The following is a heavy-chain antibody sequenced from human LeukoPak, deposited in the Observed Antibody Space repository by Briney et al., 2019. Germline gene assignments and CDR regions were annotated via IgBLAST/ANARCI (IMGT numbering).Heavy chain of an antibody. CDR2: IRHDGAI. CDR3: ASQVMAGNIHY. V-gene: IGHV3-30*02. CDR1: DFTLNTYG. J-gene: IGHJ4*02. D-gene: IGHD2-21*01. Sequence: GGSLRLSCAAPDFTLNTYGMNWVRQAPGKGLEWVAFIRHDGAIYYADLVRGRFTISRDKSKNTLYLQMNSLRGEDTAIYYCASQVMAGNIHYWGQGTLVTVSS.